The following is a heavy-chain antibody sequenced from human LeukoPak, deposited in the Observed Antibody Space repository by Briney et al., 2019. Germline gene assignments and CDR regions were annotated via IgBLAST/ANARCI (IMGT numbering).Heavy chain of an antibody. CDR2: IYPGDSDT. Sequence: GESLKISCKGSGYSFTSYWIGWVRQMPGKGLEGMGIIYPGDSDTRYSPSFQGQVTISADKSISTAYLQWSSLKASDTAIYYCARRIAGKNYYYYMDVWGKGTTVTVSS. V-gene: IGHV5-51*01. D-gene: IGHD6-13*01. J-gene: IGHJ6*03. CDR3: ARRIAGKNYYYYMDV. CDR1: GYSFTSYW.